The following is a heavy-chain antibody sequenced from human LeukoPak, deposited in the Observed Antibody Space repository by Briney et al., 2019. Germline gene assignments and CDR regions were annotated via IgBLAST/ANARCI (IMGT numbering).Heavy chain of an antibody. CDR2: IWFDGSSQ. CDR3: ARDRGTNKVTAGLRTGYIDC. J-gene: IGHJ4*02. V-gene: IGHV3-33*01. D-gene: IGHD2-21*02. CDR1: GFTFNTYG. Sequence: GGPLRLSCAAAGFTFNTYGMHWLRQAPGKGLEWAALIWFDGSSQYYADSVKGRFIISRDNSGDTLFLQMNNLRVEDSAVYFCARDRGTNKVTAGLRTGYIDCWGQGTLVTVSS.